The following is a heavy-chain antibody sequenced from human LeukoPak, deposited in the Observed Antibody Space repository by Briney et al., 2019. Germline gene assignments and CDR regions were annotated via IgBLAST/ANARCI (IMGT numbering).Heavy chain of an antibody. Sequence: SETLSLTCAVYGGSFSGYYWSWIRQPPGKGLEWIGEINHSGSTNYNPSLKSRVTISVDTSKNQFSLKLSSVTAADTAVYYCAREVSYCSSTSCYAYYYYYMDVWGKGTTVTVSS. D-gene: IGHD2-2*01. V-gene: IGHV4-34*01. CDR3: AREVSYCSSTSCYAYYYYYMDV. J-gene: IGHJ6*03. CDR2: INHSGST. CDR1: GGSFSGYY.